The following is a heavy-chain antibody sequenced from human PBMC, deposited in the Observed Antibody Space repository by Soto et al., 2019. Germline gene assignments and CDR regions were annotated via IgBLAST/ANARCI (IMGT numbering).Heavy chain of an antibody. CDR2: IYSGGKT. J-gene: IGHJ4*02. Sequence: VQLVESGGNLVQPGGSLRLSCAASGFTVSSIHMNWVRQAPGKGLEWVSIIYSGGKTYYADSVKGRFTIFRGNSENTLYLQMDNLRAEDTAVYYCARDDQSNHYFDYWGQGTLVTVSS. CDR1: GFTVSSIH. CDR3: ARDDQSNHYFDY. V-gene: IGHV3-66*01.